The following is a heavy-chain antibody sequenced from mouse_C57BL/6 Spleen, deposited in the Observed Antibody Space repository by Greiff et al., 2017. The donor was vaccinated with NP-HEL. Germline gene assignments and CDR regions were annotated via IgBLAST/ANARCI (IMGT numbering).Heavy chain of an antibody. D-gene: IGHD1-1*01. CDR1: GYTFTTYP. CDR3: ARSYGSSYGYWYFDV. V-gene: IGHV1-47*01. CDR2: FHPYNDDT. Sequence: VKLQQSGAELVKPGASVKMSCKASGYTFTTYPIEWMKQNHGKSLEWIGNFHPYNDDTKYNEKFKGKATLTVEKSSSTVYLELSRLTSDDSAVYYCARSYGSSYGYWYFDVWGTGTTVTVSS. J-gene: IGHJ1*03.